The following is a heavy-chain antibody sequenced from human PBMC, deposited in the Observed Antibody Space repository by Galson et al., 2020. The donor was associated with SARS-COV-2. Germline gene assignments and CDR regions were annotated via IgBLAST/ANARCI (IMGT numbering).Heavy chain of an antibody. Sequence: SVKVSCKASGGTFSSYTISWVRQAPGQGLEWMGRIIPILGIANYAQKFQGRVTITADKSTSTAYMELSSLRSEDTAVYYCAREELGHIVVVTAKHPGFFDYWGQGTLVTVSS. CDR3: AREELGHIVVVTAKHPGFFDY. J-gene: IGHJ4*02. CDR1: GGTFSSYT. D-gene: IGHD2-21*02. V-gene: IGHV1-69*04. CDR2: IIPILGIA.